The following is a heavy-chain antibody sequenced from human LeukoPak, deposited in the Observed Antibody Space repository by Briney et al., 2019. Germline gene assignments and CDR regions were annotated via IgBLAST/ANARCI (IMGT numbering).Heavy chain of an antibody. CDR1: WLYINNQL. CDR2: IYYSGST. D-gene: IGHD2-2*01. Sequence: SETLSLTYRVSWLYINNQLLRWIRQPPGKGLEWIGYIYYSGSTNYNPSLKSRVTISVDTSKNQFSLNLSSVTAADRGGYYCAKGGGAVPAAKSLRPYYFDYWGQGDLVTVSS. J-gene: IGHJ4*02. V-gene: IGHV4-59*11. CDR3: AKGGGAVPAAKSLRPYYFDY.